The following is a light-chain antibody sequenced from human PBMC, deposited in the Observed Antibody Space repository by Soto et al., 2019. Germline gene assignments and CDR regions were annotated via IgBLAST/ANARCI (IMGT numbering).Light chain of an antibody. CDR1: GSNVGTNY. V-gene: IGLV1-47*01. Sequence: QSVLTQPPSASGTPGQRVTISCSGSGSNVGTNYVYWYQSLPGAAPKLLLYNSDKRPSGVPDRFSGSKSGTSASLAISGLRSEDEADYYCAAWDDSVSVLVFGGGTQLTVL. J-gene: IGLJ2*01. CDR3: AAWDDSVSVLV. CDR2: NSD.